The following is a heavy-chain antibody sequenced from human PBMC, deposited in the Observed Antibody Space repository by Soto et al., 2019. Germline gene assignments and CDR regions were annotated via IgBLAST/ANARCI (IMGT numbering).Heavy chain of an antibody. J-gene: IGHJ5*02. CDR1: GGSISSYY. CDR2: IYYSGST. V-gene: IGHV4-59*01. Sequence: PSETLSLTCTVSGGSISSYYWSWIRQPPGKGLEWIGYIYYSGSTNYNPSLKSRVTISVDTSKNQFSLKLSSVTAADTAVYYRARVITIFGVVTFDPWGQGTLVTVSS. CDR3: ARVITIFGVVTFDP. D-gene: IGHD3-3*01.